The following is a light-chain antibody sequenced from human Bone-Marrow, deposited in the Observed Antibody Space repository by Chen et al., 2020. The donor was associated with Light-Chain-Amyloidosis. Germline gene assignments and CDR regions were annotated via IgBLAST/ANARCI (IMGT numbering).Light chain of an antibody. Sequence: DIVMTHSPDSLAVSLGERATINCKSSQSVLSSSKNKNFLIWYQQKPGQPPKLLIYWASTRESGVPERFSGSGSGTDFTLTISSLQAEDVAVYYCQQYHSIPWTFGQGTKVEIK. V-gene: IGKV4-1*01. J-gene: IGKJ1*01. CDR3: QQYHSIPWT. CDR1: QSVLSSSKNKNF. CDR2: WAS.